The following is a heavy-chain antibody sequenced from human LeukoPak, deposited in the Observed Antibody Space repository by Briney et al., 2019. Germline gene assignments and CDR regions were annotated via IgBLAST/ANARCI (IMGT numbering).Heavy chain of an antibody. D-gene: IGHD6-13*01. V-gene: IGHV1-18*01. J-gene: IGHJ5*02. CDR3: ARMYSSSWNGNNWFDP. Sequence: ASVKVSCTASGYTFTSYGISWVRQAPGQGLEWMGWISAYNGNTNYAQKLQGRVTMTTDTSTSTAYMELRSLRSDDTAVYYCARMYSSSWNGNNWFDPWGQGTLVTVSS. CDR2: ISAYNGNT. CDR1: GYTFTSYG.